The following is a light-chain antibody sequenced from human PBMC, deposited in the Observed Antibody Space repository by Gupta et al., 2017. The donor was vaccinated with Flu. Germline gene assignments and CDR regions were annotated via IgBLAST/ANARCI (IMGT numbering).Light chain of an antibody. CDR2: AAS. CDR1: QGISSY. Sequence: AIRMTQSPSSFSASTGDRVTITCRASQGISSYLAWYQQKAGKAPKLLISAASTLQTGVPSRFSGSGSGTDFTLIISCLQSEDFATYYCQQYYDYPYTFGQGTKLEIK. V-gene: IGKV1-8*01. J-gene: IGKJ2*01. CDR3: QQYYDYPYT.